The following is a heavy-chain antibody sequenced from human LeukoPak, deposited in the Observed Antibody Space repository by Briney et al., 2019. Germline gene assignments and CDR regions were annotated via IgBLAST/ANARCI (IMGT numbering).Heavy chain of an antibody. J-gene: IGHJ5*02. CDR2: LSYDGNNK. D-gene: IGHD5-18*01. CDR3: ARGSYGSDNNWFDP. Sequence: GGSLRLSCAVSGFTFSSYVMRWVRQAPGKGLEWVAFLSYDGNNKYYADSVKGRLTISRDNSNNTLYLQMNSLRAEDTAVYYCARGSYGSDNNWFDPWGQGTLVTVSS. CDR1: GFTFSSYV. V-gene: IGHV3-30-3*01.